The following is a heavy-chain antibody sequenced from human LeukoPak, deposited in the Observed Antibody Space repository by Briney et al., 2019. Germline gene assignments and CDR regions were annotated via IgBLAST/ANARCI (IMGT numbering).Heavy chain of an antibody. CDR2: IWYDGSNK. Sequence: GGSLRLSCAASGFTFSSYGMHWVRQAPGKGLEWVAVIWYDGSNKYYADSVKGRFTISRDNSKNTLYLQMNSLRAEDTAVYYCARDKWVVLALPDYWGQGTLGHRLL. D-gene: IGHD2-2*01. CDR3: ARDKWVVLALPDY. V-gene: IGHV3-33*01. CDR1: GFTFSSYG. J-gene: IGHJ4*02.